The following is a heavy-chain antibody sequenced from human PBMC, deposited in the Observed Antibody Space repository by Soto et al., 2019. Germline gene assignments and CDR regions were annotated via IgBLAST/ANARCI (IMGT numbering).Heavy chain of an antibody. Sequence: GGSLRLSCAASGFTFSSYGMHWVRQAPGKGLEWVAVISYDGSNKYYADSVKGRFTISRDNSKNTLYLQMNSLRAEDTAVYYCAKNPDYWGQGTLVTVSS. CDR2: ISYDGSNK. V-gene: IGHV3-30*18. CDR1: GFTFSSYG. J-gene: IGHJ4*02. CDR3: AKNPDY.